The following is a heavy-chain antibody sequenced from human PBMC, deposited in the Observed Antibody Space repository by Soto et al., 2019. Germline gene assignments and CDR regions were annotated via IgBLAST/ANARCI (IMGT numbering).Heavy chain of an antibody. CDR1: GFTFSNYC. J-gene: IGHJ4*02. D-gene: IGHD4-17*01. CDR3: AKDHLMTTVTTVGY. CDR2: ISYHGRDK. V-gene: IGHV3-30*18. Sequence: QVQLVESGGGVVQPGRSPRLSCAASGFTFSNYCMHWVRQAPGKGLEWVAVISYHGRDKYYADSVKGRFTISRDNSKNTLYLEMNSLRAEDTAVYYCAKDHLMTTVTTVGYWGQGTLVTVSS.